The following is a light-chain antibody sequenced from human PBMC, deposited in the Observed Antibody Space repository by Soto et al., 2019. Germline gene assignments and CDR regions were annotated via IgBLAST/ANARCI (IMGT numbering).Light chain of an antibody. CDR3: EQYNNWPPIT. J-gene: IGKJ5*01. Sequence: EIVMTQSPATLSVSPGERAILSCRASQSVSSNFARYQQKPGQAPRLLIYGASTRSTGILSRFSGSGSVPDCTLTSSTLQSEDFAVHYCEQYNNWPPITFGQGTRLQIK. CDR1: QSVSSN. V-gene: IGKV3-15*01. CDR2: GAS.